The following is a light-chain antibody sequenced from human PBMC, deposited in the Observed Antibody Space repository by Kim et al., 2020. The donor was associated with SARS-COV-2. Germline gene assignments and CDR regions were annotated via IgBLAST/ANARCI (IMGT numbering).Light chain of an antibody. CDR3: QHFGDSLYT. Sequence: SPVHRSTLAFRASQSVNSDFLLWYQHKPGQPPRLLVHASSTRASGVPGKFTGSGSGTDFTLTISRLDPEDFAVYYCQHFGDSLYTFGQGTKVDIK. V-gene: IGKV3-20*01. CDR2: ASS. CDR1: QSVNSDF. J-gene: IGKJ2*01.